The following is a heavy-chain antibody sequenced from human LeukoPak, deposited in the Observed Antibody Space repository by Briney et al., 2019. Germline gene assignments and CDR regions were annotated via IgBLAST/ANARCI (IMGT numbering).Heavy chain of an antibody. J-gene: IGHJ4*02. Sequence: GGSLRLSCATSGFTLSNFWMSWVRQAPGKGLEWVANIREDGNEKYYVDSVKGRFTISRDNAKNSLWLRMNSLRAEDTAVYCATSSGWRFDYWGQGTLVAVSS. CDR1: GFTLSNFW. CDR2: IREDGNEK. CDR3: ATSSGWRFDY. D-gene: IGHD3-22*01. V-gene: IGHV3-7*01.